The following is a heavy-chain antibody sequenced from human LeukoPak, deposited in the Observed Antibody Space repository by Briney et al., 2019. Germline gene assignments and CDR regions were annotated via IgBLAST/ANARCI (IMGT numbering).Heavy chain of an antibody. Sequence: GGSLRLSCAASGFTFNSYGMHWVRQPPGKGLEWVAVISYDGTNKHYADSVKGRFTISRDNSKNTLYLQMNSLRAEDTAVYYCAKDSSLAIVGATAYFDYWAREPWSPSPQ. V-gene: IGHV3-30*18. D-gene: IGHD1-26*01. CDR2: ISYDGTNK. CDR3: AKDSSLAIVGATAYFDY. CDR1: GFTFNSYG. J-gene: IGHJ4*02.